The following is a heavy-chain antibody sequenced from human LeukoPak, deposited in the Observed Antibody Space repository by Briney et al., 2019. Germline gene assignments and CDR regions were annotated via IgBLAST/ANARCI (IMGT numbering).Heavy chain of an antibody. CDR1: GIIFGSHG. Sequence: GGSLRLSCAASGIIFGSHGMAWVRQAPGKGLEWVSSIRPNGDRTLYADFVKGRFTISRDNSKNTVSLHMNSLRAEDTALYYCATYSSGWSLGHWGQGTLVTVSS. CDR2: IRPNGDRT. D-gene: IGHD6-19*01. J-gene: IGHJ4*02. V-gene: IGHV3-23*01. CDR3: ATYSSGWSLGH.